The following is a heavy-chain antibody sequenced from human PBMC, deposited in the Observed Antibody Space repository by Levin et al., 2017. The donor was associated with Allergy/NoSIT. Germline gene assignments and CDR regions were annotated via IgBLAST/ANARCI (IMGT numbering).Heavy chain of an antibody. CDR1: GGSISSDSGDYS. Sequence: ASETLSLTCSVSGGSISSDSGDYSWSWIRQPPGQGLEWIGYIYYSGSTYSNPSLKSRVTISLDTSKNHFSLKLDSVTAADTAVYHCARLHCSTTSCYLDQWGQGALVTVSS. D-gene: IGHD2-2*01. V-gene: IGHV4-30-4*01. CDR3: ARLHCSTTSCYLDQ. J-gene: IGHJ4*02. CDR2: IYYSGST.